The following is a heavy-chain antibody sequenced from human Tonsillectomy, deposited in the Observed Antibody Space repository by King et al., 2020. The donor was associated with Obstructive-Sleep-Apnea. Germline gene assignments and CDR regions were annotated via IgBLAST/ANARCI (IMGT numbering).Heavy chain of an antibody. J-gene: IGHJ4*02. CDR1: GFTVSSNY. Sequence: VQLVESGGGLVEPGGSLRLSCAASGFTVSSNYMSWVRQAPGKGLEWVSVIYSGGSTYYADSVKGRFTISRDNSKNTLYLQMNSLRAEDTAVYYCARAEDSSGYGQWYYFDYWGQGTLVTVSS. CDR2: IYSGGST. CDR3: ARAEDSSGYGQWYYFDY. D-gene: IGHD3-22*01. V-gene: IGHV3-66*01.